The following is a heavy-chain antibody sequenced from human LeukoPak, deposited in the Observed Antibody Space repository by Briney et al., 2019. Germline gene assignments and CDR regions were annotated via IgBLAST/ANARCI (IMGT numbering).Heavy chain of an antibody. J-gene: IGHJ2*01. CDR2: ITGSGDNT. CDR1: GFTFTSQG. V-gene: IGHV3-23*01. CDR3: AKMQGYFDL. Sequence: GGSLRLSCAASGFTFTSQGMAWVRQAPAKGLEWVSAITGSGDNTYYADSVKGRFTISRNNSKNTLYLQMNSLSAEDTAVYYCAKMQGYFDLWGRGTLVTVSS.